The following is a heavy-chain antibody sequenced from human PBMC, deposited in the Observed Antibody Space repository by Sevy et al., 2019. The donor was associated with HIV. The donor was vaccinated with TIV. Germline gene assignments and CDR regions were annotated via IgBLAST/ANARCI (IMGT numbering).Heavy chain of an antibody. Sequence: GGSLRLSCAASGFTFSSYAMHWVRQAPGKGLEWVAVISYDGSNKYYADSVKGRFTISRDNSKNTLYLQMNSLRAEDTAVYYCARDPAYIVATTPYYFDYWGQGTLVIVSS. J-gene: IGHJ4*02. D-gene: IGHD5-12*01. V-gene: IGHV3-30-3*01. CDR2: ISYDGSNK. CDR3: ARDPAYIVATTPYYFDY. CDR1: GFTFSSYA.